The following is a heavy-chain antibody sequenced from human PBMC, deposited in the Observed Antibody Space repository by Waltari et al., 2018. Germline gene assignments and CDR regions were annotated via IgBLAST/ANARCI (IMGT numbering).Heavy chain of an antibody. D-gene: IGHD3-22*01. Sequence: QVQLVESGGGLVKPGGSLGLSCAASGFTFRDYFMSWVRQSPGKGLEWISYISSRGTYTNYADSLKGRFTISRDDAKNSVYLQMNSLRAEDTAVYYCTRGEGDSGGYYIDSWGQGILVTVSS. V-gene: IGHV3-11*06. CDR2: ISSRGTYT. CDR1: GFTFRDYF. CDR3: TRGEGDSGGYYIDS. J-gene: IGHJ1*01.